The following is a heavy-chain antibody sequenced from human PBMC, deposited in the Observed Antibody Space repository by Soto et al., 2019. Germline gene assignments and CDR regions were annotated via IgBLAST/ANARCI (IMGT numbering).Heavy chain of an antibody. D-gene: IGHD4-17*01. CDR1: GFTFSSYA. V-gene: IGHV3-23*01. Sequence: EVQLLESGGGLVQPGGSLRLSCAASGFTFSSYAMSWVRQAPGKGLEWVSAISGSGGSTYYADSVKGRFTISRDNSKNTLYLQMNSLRAEDTAVYYCATNYYGGNRAYYCGMDVWGQGTTVTVSS. CDR3: ATNYYGGNRAYYCGMDV. J-gene: IGHJ6*02. CDR2: ISGSGGST.